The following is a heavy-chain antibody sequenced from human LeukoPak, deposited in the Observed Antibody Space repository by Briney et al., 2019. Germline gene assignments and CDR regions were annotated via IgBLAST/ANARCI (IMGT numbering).Heavy chain of an antibody. Sequence: GSLRLSCAASGFTFDDYGMSWVRQAPGKGLEWVSGINWNGGSTGYADSVKGRFTISRDNAKNSLYLQMNSLRAEDTALYYCARDLWPGYCSSTSCPTDLWGQGTLVTVSS. CDR2: INWNGGST. CDR3: ARDLWPGYCSSTSCPTDL. V-gene: IGHV3-20*04. J-gene: IGHJ5*02. CDR1: GFTFDDYG. D-gene: IGHD2-2*01.